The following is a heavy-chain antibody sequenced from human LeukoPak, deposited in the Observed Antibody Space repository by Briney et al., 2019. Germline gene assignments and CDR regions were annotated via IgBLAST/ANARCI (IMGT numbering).Heavy chain of an antibody. D-gene: IGHD3-3*01. V-gene: IGHV1-18*01. J-gene: IGHJ6*02. CDR2: ISAYNGNT. CDR3: ARDFTIFGVVINYYGMDV. Sequence: ASVKVSCKASGYTFTSYGISWVRQAPGQGLEWMGWISAYNGNTNYAQRLQGRVTMTTDTSTSTAYMELRSLRSDDTAVYYCARDFTIFGVVINYYGMDVWGQGTTVTVSS. CDR1: GYTFTSYG.